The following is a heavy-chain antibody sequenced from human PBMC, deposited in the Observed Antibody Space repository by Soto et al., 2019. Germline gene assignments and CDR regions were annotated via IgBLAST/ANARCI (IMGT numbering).Heavy chain of an antibody. J-gene: IGHJ3*02. V-gene: IGHV1-46*03. CDR3: AREVYSADENDAFDI. CDR1: GYTFTSYY. Sequence: GASVKVSCKASGYTFTSYYMHWVRQAPGQGLEWMGIINPSGGSTSYAQKFQGRVTMTRDTSTSTVYMELSSLRSEDTAVYYCAREVYSADENDAFDIWGQGTMVTVSS. CDR2: INPSGGST. D-gene: IGHD6-13*01.